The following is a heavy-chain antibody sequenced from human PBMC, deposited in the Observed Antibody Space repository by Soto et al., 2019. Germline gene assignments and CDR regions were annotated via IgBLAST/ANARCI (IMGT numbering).Heavy chain of an antibody. Sequence: QVQLQQWGAGLLKPSETLSLTCAVYGGSISGYYWSWIRQPPGKGLEWIGEINHSGSTNYNPSLKSRVTISVDTSKNQFSLKLSSVTAADTAVYYCARGWSDYYGSGTFHDAFDIWGQGTMVTVS. CDR2: INHSGST. CDR3: ARGWSDYYGSGTFHDAFDI. D-gene: IGHD3-10*01. V-gene: IGHV4-34*01. J-gene: IGHJ3*02. CDR1: GGSISGYY.